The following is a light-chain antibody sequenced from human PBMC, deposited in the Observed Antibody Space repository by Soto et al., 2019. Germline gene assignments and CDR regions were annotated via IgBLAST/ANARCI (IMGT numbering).Light chain of an antibody. CDR3: QQYYSAPTWT. CDR2: SAS. V-gene: IGKV3-15*01. Sequence: EIVMTQSPATLSVSPGGRATLSCRASQSISDTLAWYQQKPGQAPRLLIYSASRGATGFPARFSGSGSGTDFTLTISSLQAEDVAVYYCQQYYSAPTWTFGQGTKVDI. J-gene: IGKJ1*01. CDR1: QSISDT.